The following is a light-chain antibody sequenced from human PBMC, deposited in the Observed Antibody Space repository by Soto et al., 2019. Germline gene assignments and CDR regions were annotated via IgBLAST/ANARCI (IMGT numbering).Light chain of an antibody. CDR1: QSVSNNY. J-gene: IGKJ1*01. Sequence: EIDLTQSPCTLSPSPRERANLSRMSSQSVSNNYLAWYQQKPGQAPRLLIYDASSRATDIPDRFSGSGSGTDFTLTISSLEPEDFAVYYCQQDGSSRWTFGQGAKVDIK. V-gene: IGKV3-20*01. CDR3: QQDGSSRWT. CDR2: DAS.